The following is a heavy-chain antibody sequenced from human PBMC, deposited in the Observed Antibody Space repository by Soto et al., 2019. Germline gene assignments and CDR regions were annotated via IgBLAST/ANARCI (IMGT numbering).Heavy chain of an antibody. CDR3: VRGGGGGQFDA. D-gene: IGHD2-21*01. CDR2: ISPNSNYR. V-gene: IGHV3-11*06. CDR1: GFTFSDFY. J-gene: IGHJ5*02. Sequence: QIQLVESGGGLVKPGGALRLSCEASGFTFSDFYMSWIGLAPGKGLEWLSYISPNSNYREYAESVKGRHTISRDNAKNSLSLQMNSLRVEDTAVYYCVRGGGGGQFDAWGQGAQVTVSS.